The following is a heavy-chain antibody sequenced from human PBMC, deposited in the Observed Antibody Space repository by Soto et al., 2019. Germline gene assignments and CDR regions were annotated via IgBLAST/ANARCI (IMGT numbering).Heavy chain of an antibody. D-gene: IGHD6-19*01. J-gene: IGHJ4*02. CDR3: ARAGYSSGWYRGFYYFDY. CDR2: IIPIFGTA. V-gene: IGHV1-69*06. CDR1: GGTFSSYA. Sequence: GASVKVSCKASGGTFSSYAISWVRQAPGQGLEWMGGIIPIFGTANYAQKFQGRATITADKSTSTAYMELSSLRSEDTAVYYCARAGYSSGWYRGFYYFDYWGQGTLVTVSS.